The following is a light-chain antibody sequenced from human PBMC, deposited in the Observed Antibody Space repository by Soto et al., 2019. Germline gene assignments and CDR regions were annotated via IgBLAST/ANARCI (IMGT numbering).Light chain of an antibody. J-gene: IGKJ1*01. V-gene: IGKV1-5*01. Sequence: DIQMTQSPSALSASVGDRVTITCRASQSIRSWLAWYQHKPGKAPKLLIHDGSTLQSGVPSRFIGSGSGTDFTLTISSLQADDFGTYYCQQFNSYPWTFGQGTKVEIK. CDR2: DGS. CDR1: QSIRSW. CDR3: QQFNSYPWT.